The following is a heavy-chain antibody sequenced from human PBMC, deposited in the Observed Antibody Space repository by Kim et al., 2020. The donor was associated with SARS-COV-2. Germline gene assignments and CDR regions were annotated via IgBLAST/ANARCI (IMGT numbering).Heavy chain of an antibody. Sequence: GGSLRLSCAASGFTFSDYYMSWIRQAPGKGLEWVSYISSSSSYTYYADSVKGRFTISRDNAKNSLYLQMNSLRAEDTAVYYCARDNYYGMDVWGQGTTVTVSS. CDR2: ISSSSSYT. V-gene: IGHV3-11*05. CDR1: GFTFSDYY. J-gene: IGHJ6*02. CDR3: ARDNYYGMDV.